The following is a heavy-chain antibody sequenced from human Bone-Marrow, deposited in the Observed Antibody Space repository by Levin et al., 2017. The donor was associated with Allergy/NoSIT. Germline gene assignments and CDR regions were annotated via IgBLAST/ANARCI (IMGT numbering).Heavy chain of an antibody. CDR1: GGSISTFY. Sequence: SETLSLTCSVSGGSISTFYWSWVRQSPGKGLEWIGSIHSSGSANYNPSLRGRLIISVDTSKNQFSLRLSSVTAADAAVYYCARGDGWYEYWGQGSLVTISS. CDR3: ARGDGWYEY. V-gene: IGHV4-59*01. CDR2: IHSSGSA. D-gene: IGHD6-19*01. J-gene: IGHJ4*02.